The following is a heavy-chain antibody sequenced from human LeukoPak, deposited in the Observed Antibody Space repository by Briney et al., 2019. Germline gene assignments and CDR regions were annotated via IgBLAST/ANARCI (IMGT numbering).Heavy chain of an antibody. V-gene: IGHV1-2*02. D-gene: IGHD6-13*01. Sequence: ASVKVSCKAYGYTFTVNNIYWVRQAPGQGLEWMGWINPNSGGTTYAQRFQGRVTMTRDTSISTAYMEVSWLASDDTAVYYCARGMGSSWFDYWGQGTPVTVSS. CDR2: INPNSGGT. CDR3: ARGMGSSWFDY. CDR1: GYTFTVNN. J-gene: IGHJ4*02.